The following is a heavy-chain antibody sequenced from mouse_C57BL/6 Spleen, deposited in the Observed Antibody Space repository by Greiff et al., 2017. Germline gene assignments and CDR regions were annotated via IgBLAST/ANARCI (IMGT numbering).Heavy chain of an antibody. J-gene: IGHJ1*03. D-gene: IGHD2-4*01. Sequence: DVQLVESGGGLVKPGGSLKLSCAASGFTFSSYAMSWVRQTPEKRLEWVATISDGGSYTYYPDNVKGRFTISRDNAKNNLYLQMSHLKSEDTAMYYCARGYDYDGWYFDVWGTGTTVTVSS. CDR1: GFTFSSYA. V-gene: IGHV5-4*01. CDR2: ISDGGSYT. CDR3: ARGYDYDGWYFDV.